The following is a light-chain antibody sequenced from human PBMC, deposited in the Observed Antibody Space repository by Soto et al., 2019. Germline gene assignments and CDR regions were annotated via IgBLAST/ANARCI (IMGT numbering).Light chain of an antibody. V-gene: IGKV3-20*01. CDR2: NAT. J-gene: IGKJ2*01. Sequence: VLTQSPGTLSLSPGERATLSCRASQTVNNNYLAWYVQRPGQAPRLLIYNATVRAPGAPGRFSGSGSGTVLARSTSTLELEDSAVDYCQQFGDSPMYTFGQGTKLEIK. CDR3: QQFGDSPMYT. CDR1: QTVNNNY.